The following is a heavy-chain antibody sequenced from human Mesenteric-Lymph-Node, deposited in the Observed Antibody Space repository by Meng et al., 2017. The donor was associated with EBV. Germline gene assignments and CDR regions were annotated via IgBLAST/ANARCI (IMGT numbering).Heavy chain of an antibody. CDR2: INHSGST. J-gene: IGHJ4*02. CDR3: ARGKTMVRGVTSDY. Sequence: VHPEQWGSVLFKPSETLSLTCVVYGGSFSGYYCTWIRQPPGKGLEWIGEINHSGSTNYNPSLKSRVTISLDTSKNQFSLKLNSVTAADTAVYYCARGKTMVRGVTSDYWGQGTLVTVSS. D-gene: IGHD3-10*01. V-gene: IGHV4-34*01. CDR1: GGSFSGYY.